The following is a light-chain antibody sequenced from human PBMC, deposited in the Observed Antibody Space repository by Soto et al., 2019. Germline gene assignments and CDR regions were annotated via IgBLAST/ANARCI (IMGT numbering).Light chain of an antibody. CDR1: QSVTGTY. CDR3: QQYGSPLWT. CDR2: GES. Sequence: EIVLTQSPGTLSLSPGDRATLSCRASQSVTGTYLAWYQHTPGQAPRLLIYGESIRATGIPDRFSGSGSGKDFTLTISRLEPEYFAVYYCQQYGSPLWTFGQGTKVEI. J-gene: IGKJ1*01. V-gene: IGKV3-20*01.